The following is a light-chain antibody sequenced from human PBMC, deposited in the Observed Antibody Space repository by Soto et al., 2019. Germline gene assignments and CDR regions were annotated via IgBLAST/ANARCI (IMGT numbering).Light chain of an antibody. J-gene: IGLJ2*01. Sequence: QSALTQPPSASGSPGQSVTLSCTGTSSDVGAYNYVSWYQQHPGKGPKLMIYEVTKRPSGVPDRFSGSKSGNTASLTVSGLQSEDEAEYYCSSPGGANNVIFGGGTKVTVL. CDR1: SSDVGAYNY. V-gene: IGLV2-8*01. CDR2: EVT. CDR3: SSPGGANNVI.